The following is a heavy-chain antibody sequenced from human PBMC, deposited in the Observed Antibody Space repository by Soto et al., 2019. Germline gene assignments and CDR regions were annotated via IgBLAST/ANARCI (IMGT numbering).Heavy chain of an antibody. CDR1: GGSFSGYY. J-gene: IGHJ6*02. CDR3: ARVKGTMVRGVLQSRYYYYGMDV. D-gene: IGHD3-10*01. CDR2: INHSGST. Sequence: QVQLQQWGAGLLKPSETLSLTCAVYGGSFSGYYWSWIRQPPGKGLEWIGEINHSGSTNYNPSLKSRVTISVDTSKNQFSLKLSSVTAADTAVYYCARVKGTMVRGVLQSRYYYYGMDVWGQRTTVTVSS. V-gene: IGHV4-34*01.